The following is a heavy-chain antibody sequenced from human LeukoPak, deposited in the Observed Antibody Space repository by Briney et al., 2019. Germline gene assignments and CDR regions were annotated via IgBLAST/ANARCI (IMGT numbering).Heavy chain of an antibody. V-gene: IGHV1-69*13. Sequence: ASVKVSCKASGGTFSNYAISWVRQAPGQGLEWMGGIIPILGTANNAQKFQGRVTITADESTSTAYMELSSLRSEDTAVYYCARGSPREYDFWSGSGNWFDPWGQGTLVTVSS. CDR1: GGTFSNYA. J-gene: IGHJ5*02. D-gene: IGHD3-3*01. CDR2: IIPILGTA. CDR3: ARGSPREYDFWSGSGNWFDP.